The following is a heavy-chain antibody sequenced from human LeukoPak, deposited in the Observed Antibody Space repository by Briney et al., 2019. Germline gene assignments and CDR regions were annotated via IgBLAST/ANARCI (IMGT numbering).Heavy chain of an antibody. D-gene: IGHD6-13*01. CDR1: GGTFSSYA. CDR2: IIPIFGTA. Sequence: SVKVSCKASGGTFSSYAISWVRQAPGQGLEWMGGIIPIFGTANYAQKFQGRVTITADKSTSTAYMGLSSLRSEDTAVYYCARIAAAGTSGIDYWGQGTLVTVSS. J-gene: IGHJ4*02. V-gene: IGHV1-69*06. CDR3: ARIAAAGTSGIDY.